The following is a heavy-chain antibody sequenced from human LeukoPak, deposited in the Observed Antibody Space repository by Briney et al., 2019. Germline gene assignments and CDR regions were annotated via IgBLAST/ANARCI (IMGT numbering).Heavy chain of an antibody. V-gene: IGHV3-21*05. CDR1: GFTFKSYS. CDR3: ARAAGHYFDY. Sequence: GRSLRLSCVASGFTFKSYSMNWVRQAPGKGLEWVSFITSTSSDLFYSDSVKGRFTVSRDNARSSLYLQMNSLTAEDTAVYYCARAAGHYFDYWGQGSLVTVSS. D-gene: IGHD3-10*01. CDR2: ITSTSSDL. J-gene: IGHJ4*02.